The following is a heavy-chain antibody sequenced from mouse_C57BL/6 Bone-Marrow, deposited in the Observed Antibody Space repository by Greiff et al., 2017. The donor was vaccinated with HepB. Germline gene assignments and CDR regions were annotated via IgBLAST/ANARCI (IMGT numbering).Heavy chain of an antibody. D-gene: IGHD1-1*01. CDR1: GYTFTSYW. CDR2: IHPNSGST. V-gene: IGHV1-64*01. J-gene: IGHJ2*01. CDR3: ARPLYYYGSRDY. Sequence: QVQLQQPGAELVKPGASVKLSCKASGYTFTSYWMHWVKQRPGQGLEWIGMIHPNSGSTNYNEKFNSKATLTVDKSSSTAYMQLSSLTSEDSAVYYCARPLYYYGSRDYWGQGTTLTVSS.